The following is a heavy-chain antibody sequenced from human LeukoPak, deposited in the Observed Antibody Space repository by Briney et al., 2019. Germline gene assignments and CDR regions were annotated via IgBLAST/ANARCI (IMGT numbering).Heavy chain of an antibody. J-gene: IGHJ4*02. CDR1: GYTFIDYY. CDR3: ARVGRESSTGWLDY. V-gene: IGHV1-2*06. Sequence: ASVTVSCTASGYTFIDYYFNWVRQAPGQGPEWMGRINVKSGATDYAQKFQGRVTVTRDTSISTAYMELSSLRTDDTAVYYCARVGRESSTGWLDYWGQGTLVTVSS. CDR2: INVKSGAT. D-gene: IGHD6-19*01.